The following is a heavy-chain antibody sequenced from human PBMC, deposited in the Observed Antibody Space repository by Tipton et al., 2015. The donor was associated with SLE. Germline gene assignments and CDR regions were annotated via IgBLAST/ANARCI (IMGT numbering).Heavy chain of an antibody. D-gene: IGHD5-24*01. CDR2: IYYSGST. CDR1: GGSVSSGSYY. CDR3: ARGRADGYNLDY. Sequence: TLSLTCTVSGGSVSSGSYYWSWIRQPPGKGLEWIGYIYYSGSTNYNPSLKSRVTISVDTSKNQFSLKRSSVTAADTAVYYCARGRADGYNLDYWGQGTLVTVSS. J-gene: IGHJ4*02. V-gene: IGHV4-61*01.